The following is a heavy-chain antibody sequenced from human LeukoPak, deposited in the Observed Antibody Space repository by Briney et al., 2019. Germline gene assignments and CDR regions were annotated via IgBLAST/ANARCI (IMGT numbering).Heavy chain of an antibody. CDR2: INHSGST. J-gene: IGHJ6*02. CDR3: AREGRVPHYDFWSGYYRGYYGMDV. Sequence: SSETLSLTCAVYGGSFSGYYWSWIRQPPGKGLEWIGEINHSGSTNYNPSLKSRVTISVDTSKNQFSLTLSSVTAADTAVYYCAREGRVPHYDFWSGYYRGYYGMDVWGQGTTVTVSS. CDR1: GGSFSGYY. V-gene: IGHV4-34*01. D-gene: IGHD3-3*01.